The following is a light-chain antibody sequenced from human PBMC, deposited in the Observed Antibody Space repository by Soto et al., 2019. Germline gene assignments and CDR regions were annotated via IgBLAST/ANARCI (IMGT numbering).Light chain of an antibody. V-gene: IGLV2-14*03. CDR1: SSDVGGYNF. CDR2: DVT. J-gene: IGLJ1*01. Sequence: QSALTQPAFVSGSPGQSMTISCTGTSSDVGGYNFVSWYQQHPGKVPKLMIYDVTNRPSGVSNRFSGSKSGNTASLTISGPQAEDEADYYCSSYTSSSTLVFGTGTKVTVL. CDR3: SSYTSSSTLV.